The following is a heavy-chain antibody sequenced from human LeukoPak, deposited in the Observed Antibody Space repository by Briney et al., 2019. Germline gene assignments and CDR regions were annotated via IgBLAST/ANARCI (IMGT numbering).Heavy chain of an antibody. CDR1: GGSISSSSHY. Sequence: SETLSLTCTVSGGSISSSSHYWGWIRQPPGKGLEWIGSIYYSGSTYYSPSLKSRVTISVDTSKNQFSLKLSSVTAADTAVYYCARRRAEYDSSAYYYVWFDPWGQGTLVTVSS. CDR2: IYYSGST. V-gene: IGHV4-39*01. D-gene: IGHD3-22*01. J-gene: IGHJ5*02. CDR3: ARRRAEYDSSAYYYVWFDP.